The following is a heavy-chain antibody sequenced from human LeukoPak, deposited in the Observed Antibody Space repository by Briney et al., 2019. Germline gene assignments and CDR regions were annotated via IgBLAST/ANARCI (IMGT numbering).Heavy chain of an antibody. V-gene: IGHV4-38-2*02. CDR3: ASITRLTTTGTAGSGKYYFDY. CDR1: GYSITTGYY. D-gene: IGHD1-1*01. Sequence: PSETLSLTCTVSGYSITTGYYWGWIRQTPGKGLEWIGSIYHTGSTYYNPSLKSRVTISLDTSKSQFSLNLNSVTAADTAVYYCASITRLTTTGTAGSGKYYFDYWGQGTLVTVSS. CDR2: IYHTGST. J-gene: IGHJ4*02.